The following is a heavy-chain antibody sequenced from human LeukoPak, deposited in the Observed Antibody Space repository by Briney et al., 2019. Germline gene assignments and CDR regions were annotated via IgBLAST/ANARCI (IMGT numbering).Heavy chain of an antibody. J-gene: IGHJ4*02. V-gene: IGHV1-2*02. D-gene: IGHD5-18*01. CDR2: INPNSGGT. CDR3: AREYVDTAMVPTFDY. Sequence: GASVKASCKASGYTFTGYYMHWVRQAPGQGLEWMGWINPNSGGTNYAQKFQGRVTMTRDTSISTAYMELSRLRSDDTAVYYCAREYVDTAMVPTFDYWGQGTLVTVSS. CDR1: GYTFTGYY.